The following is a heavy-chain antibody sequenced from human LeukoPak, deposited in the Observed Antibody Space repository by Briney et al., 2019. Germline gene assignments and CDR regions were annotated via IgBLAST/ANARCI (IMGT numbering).Heavy chain of an antibody. Sequence: ASVKVSCKASGGTFSSYAISWVRQAPGQGLEWMGRIIPILGIANYAQKFQGRVTITADKSTSTAYMELSSLRSEDTAVYYCARHGHGYSSGWFDYWGQGTLVTVSS. CDR2: IIPILGIA. J-gene: IGHJ4*02. CDR3: ARHGHGYSSGWFDY. CDR1: GGTFSSYA. D-gene: IGHD6-19*01. V-gene: IGHV1-69*04.